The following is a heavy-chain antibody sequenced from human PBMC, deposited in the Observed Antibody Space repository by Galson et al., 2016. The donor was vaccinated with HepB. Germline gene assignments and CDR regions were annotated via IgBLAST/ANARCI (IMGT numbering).Heavy chain of an antibody. Sequence: SVKVSCKASGYTFTTYGISWVRQAPGQGLEWMGWISSYNGNTNYAQKFQGRVTMTTDTSTNTAYMELRSLRSDDTAVYYCARDSSCSGNRCDSLRYYLNYGMDVWGPGTTVTVSS. CDR3: ARDSSCSGNRCDSLRYYLNYGMDV. D-gene: IGHD2-2*01. V-gene: IGHV1-18*01. CDR1: GYTFTTYG. J-gene: IGHJ6*02. CDR2: ISSYNGNT.